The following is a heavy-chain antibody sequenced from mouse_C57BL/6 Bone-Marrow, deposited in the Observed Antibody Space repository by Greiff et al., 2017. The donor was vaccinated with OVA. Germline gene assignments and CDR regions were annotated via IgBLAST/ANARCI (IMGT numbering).Heavy chain of an antibody. CDR1: GFTFSSYA. Sequence: EVKVEESGGGLVKPGGSLKLSCAASGFTFSSYAMSWVRQTPEKRLEWVATISDGGSYTYYPDNVKGRFTISRDNAKNNLYLQMSHLKSEDTAMYYCARGDDYDRDYYAMDYWGQGTSVTVSS. CDR3: ARGDDYDRDYYAMDY. D-gene: IGHD2-4*01. J-gene: IGHJ4*01. V-gene: IGHV5-4*03. CDR2: ISDGGSYT.